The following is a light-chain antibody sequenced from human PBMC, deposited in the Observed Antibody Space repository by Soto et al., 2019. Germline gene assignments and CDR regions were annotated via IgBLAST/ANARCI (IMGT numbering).Light chain of an antibody. CDR3: SSYTSTTPV. CDR1: SSDGDDYKD. Sequence: QSALTQPASVSGSPGQSITISCTGISSDGDDYKDVSWYQQHPGKAPKLMIYEVTYRPSGVSNRFSGSKSGNTASLTISGLQAEDEADYYCSSYTSTTPVFGTGTKLTVL. V-gene: IGLV2-14*01. CDR2: EVT. J-gene: IGLJ1*01.